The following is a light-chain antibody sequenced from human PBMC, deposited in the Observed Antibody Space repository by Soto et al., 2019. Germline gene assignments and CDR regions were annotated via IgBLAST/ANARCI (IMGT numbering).Light chain of an antibody. V-gene: IGKV3-15*01. CDR3: QQYDNWPRT. J-gene: IGKJ1*01. Sequence: EKVMTQSPATLSVSPGERATLSCRASQSVRSNLAWYQQKPGQPPRLLIYDASTRATRIPSRFSGSGSGTEFTLTISSLQSEDFAVYYCQQYDNWPRTFDQGTRVDFK. CDR1: QSVRSN. CDR2: DAS.